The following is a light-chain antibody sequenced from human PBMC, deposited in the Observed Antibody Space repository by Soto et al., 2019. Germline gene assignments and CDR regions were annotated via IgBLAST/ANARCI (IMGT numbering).Light chain of an antibody. CDR2: EAS. CDR3: HPYNSFPFT. CDR1: PGINTY. J-gene: IGKJ3*01. Sequence: DLQMTQSPSSLSASVGDRVTLTCRASPGINTYLAWYQQRPGHAPKLLIYEASTLQSGVPPRFSGTGSRTHFTLTISSLRPEDVGTYFCHPYNSFPFTFGPGTRVDLK. V-gene: IGKV1-27*01.